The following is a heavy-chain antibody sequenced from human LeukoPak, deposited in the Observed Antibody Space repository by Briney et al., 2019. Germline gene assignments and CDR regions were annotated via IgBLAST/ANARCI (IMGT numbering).Heavy chain of an antibody. CDR3: ARGRSSSWYYFDY. J-gene: IGHJ4*02. D-gene: IGHD6-13*01. V-gene: IGHV1-69*04. CDR2: IIPILGIA. CDR1: GYTFTSYD. Sequence: SVKVSCKASGYTFTSYDINWVRQAPGQGLEWMGRIIPILGIANYAQKFQGRVTITADKSTSTAYMELSSLRSEDTAVYYCARGRSSSWYYFDYWGQGTLVTVSS.